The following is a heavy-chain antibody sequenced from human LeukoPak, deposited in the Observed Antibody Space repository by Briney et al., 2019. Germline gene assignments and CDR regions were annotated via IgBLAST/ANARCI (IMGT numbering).Heavy chain of an antibody. CDR2: INPSGGST. Sequence: GASAKVSCKASAYTITSYYMHCVRQAPGQGLEWMGIINPSGGSTSYAQKFQGRVTMTRDTSTSTVYMELSSLRSEDTAVYYCARARSYGYYFDYWGQGTLVTVSP. CDR3: ARARSYGYYFDY. V-gene: IGHV1-46*01. D-gene: IGHD5-18*01. J-gene: IGHJ4*02. CDR1: AYTITSYY.